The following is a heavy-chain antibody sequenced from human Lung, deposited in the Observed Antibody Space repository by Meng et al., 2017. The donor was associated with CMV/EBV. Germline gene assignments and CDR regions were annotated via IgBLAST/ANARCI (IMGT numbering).Heavy chain of an antibody. V-gene: IGHV1-18*01. CDR1: GYTFTEYG. D-gene: IGHD3-9*01. J-gene: IGHJ4*02. CDR2: ISTRSDGI. CDR3: ARDVDWALDY. Sequence: ASXXVSCKASGYTFTEYGISWVRQAPGQGLEWMAWISTRSDGIKYAQNFQDRVTLTTDTSTRTAYMELGGLRSDDTAMYYCARDVDWALDYWGQGTLVTVSS.